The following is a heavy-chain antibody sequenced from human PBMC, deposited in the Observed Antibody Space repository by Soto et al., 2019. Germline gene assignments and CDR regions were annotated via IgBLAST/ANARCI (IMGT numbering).Heavy chain of an antibody. CDR3: TRTTNTTPVHYYMDV. V-gene: IGHV3-73*01. CDR2: IRSKANSYAT. Sequence: EVQLVESGGGLVQPGGSLKLSCAASGFTFSGSAMHWVRQASGKGLEWVGRIRSKANSYATAYAASVKGRFTISRDDSKNTAYLQMNSLKTEDTAVYYCTRTTNTTPVHYYMDVWGKGTTVTVSS. CDR1: GFTFSGSA. D-gene: IGHD1-26*01. J-gene: IGHJ6*03.